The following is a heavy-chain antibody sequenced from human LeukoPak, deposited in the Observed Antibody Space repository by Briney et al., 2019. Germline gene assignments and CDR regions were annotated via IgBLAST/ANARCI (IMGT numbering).Heavy chain of an antibody. CDR2: IKSKADGGTT. J-gene: IGHJ4*02. CDR3: TTVPYYYDNSGYYHGVFDY. CDR1: GFTFGNAW. D-gene: IGHD3-22*01. V-gene: IGHV3-15*01. Sequence: GGSLRLSCAASGFTFGNAWMSWVRQAPGKGLEWVGRIKSKADGGTTDYAAPVKGRFTISKDDSKNTLYLQMNSQKTEDTAVYYCTTVPYYYDNSGYYHGVFDYWGQGTLVTVSS.